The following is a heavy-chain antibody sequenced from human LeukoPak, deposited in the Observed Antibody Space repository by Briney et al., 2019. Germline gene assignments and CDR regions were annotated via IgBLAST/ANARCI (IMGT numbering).Heavy chain of an antibody. CDR3: SRDGGEGGNSAFDI. J-gene: IGHJ3*02. CDR2: IRRGANSYTT. D-gene: IGHD3-16*01. V-gene: IGHV3-72*01. CDR1: GFTFSDYI. Sequence: GGSLRLSCAASGFTFSDYILDWVRQAPGKGLEWVGRIRRGANSYTTEYAASVRGRFTISRDDSKNSLYLHMNSLKTEDTAVYHCSRDGGEGGNSAFDIWGQGTMVTVSS.